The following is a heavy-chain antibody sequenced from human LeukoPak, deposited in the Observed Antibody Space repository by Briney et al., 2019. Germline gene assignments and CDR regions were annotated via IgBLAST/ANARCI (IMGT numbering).Heavy chain of an antibody. CDR1: GGSISSSSYY. J-gene: IGHJ3*02. CDR2: IYYSGST. Sequence: SETLSLTCTVSGGSISSSSYYWGWIRQPPGKGLEWIGSIYYSGSTYYNPSLKSRVTISVDTSKNQFSLKLSSVTAADTAVYYCARVEQWGTHPAFDIWGQGTMVTVSS. CDR3: ARVEQWGTHPAFDI. V-gene: IGHV4-39*07. D-gene: IGHD6-19*01.